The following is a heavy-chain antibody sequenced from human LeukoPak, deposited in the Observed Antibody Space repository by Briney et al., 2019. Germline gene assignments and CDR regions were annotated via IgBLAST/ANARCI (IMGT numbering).Heavy chain of an antibody. CDR2: IYHSGST. Sequence: ASGTLSLTCAVSGGSISSSNWWSWVRQPPGKGLEWIGEIYHSGSTNYNPSLKSRVTISVDKSKNQFSLKLSSVTAADTAVYYCARAGSSSWYGYYFDYWGQGTLVTVSS. D-gene: IGHD6-13*01. CDR1: GGSISSSNW. J-gene: IGHJ4*02. CDR3: ARAGSSSWYGYYFDY. V-gene: IGHV4-4*02.